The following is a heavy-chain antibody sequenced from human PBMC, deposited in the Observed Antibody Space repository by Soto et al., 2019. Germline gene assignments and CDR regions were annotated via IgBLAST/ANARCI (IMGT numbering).Heavy chain of an antibody. J-gene: IGHJ3*02. CDR1: GFTFTSSA. CDR2: IVVGSGNT. V-gene: IGHV1-58*01. Sequence: SVKLSFKASGFTFTSSAVRWLRQAPGQRLEWIGWIVVGSGNTNYAQKFQERVTITRDTSKNQFSLKLSSVTAADTAVYYCARSYCSGASCYPGEELLAFDIWGQGTMVTVSS. CDR3: ARSYCSGASCYPGEELLAFDI. D-gene: IGHD2-15*01.